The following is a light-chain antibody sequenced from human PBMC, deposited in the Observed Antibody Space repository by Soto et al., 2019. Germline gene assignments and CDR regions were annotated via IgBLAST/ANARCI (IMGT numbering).Light chain of an antibody. CDR1: PSLTNSY. CDR3: QQYGRSLYT. Sequence: EIVLTQSPGTLSLSPGERATLSCRASPSLTNSYLAWYQQKPGQSPRLLIYGASIRATGIPDRCSRSGSGTDFPLTISRLEPQDYGVYYCQQYGRSLYTFGQGTKLEIK. CDR2: GAS. V-gene: IGKV3-20*01. J-gene: IGKJ2*01.